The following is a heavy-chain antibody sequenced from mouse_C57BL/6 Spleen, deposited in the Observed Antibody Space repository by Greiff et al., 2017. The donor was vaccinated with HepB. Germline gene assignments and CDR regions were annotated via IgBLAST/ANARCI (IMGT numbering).Heavy chain of an antibody. J-gene: IGHJ2*01. D-gene: IGHD2-2*01. CDR3: ARGDYGSFDY. V-gene: IGHV1-54*01. CDR1: GYAFTNYL. CDR2: INPGSGGT. Sequence: QVQLQHSGAELVRPGTSVKVSCKASGYAFTNYLIEWVKQRPGQGLEWIGVINPGSGGTNYNEKFKGKATLTADKSSSTAYMQLSSLTSEDSAVYFCARGDYGSFDYWGQGTTLTVSS.